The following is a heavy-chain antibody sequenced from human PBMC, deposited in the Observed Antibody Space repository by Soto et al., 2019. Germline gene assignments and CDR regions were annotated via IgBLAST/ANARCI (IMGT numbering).Heavy chain of an antibody. D-gene: IGHD6-19*01. Sequence: GGSLRLSCAASGFTFSNYGMHWVRQAPGKGLEWVAVITYDGSNKYYADSVKGRFTISRDNSKNTLYLQMNSLRAEDTAVYYCAKGTSGWYSDFDYWGQGT. CDR1: GFTFSNYG. CDR3: AKGTSGWYSDFDY. J-gene: IGHJ4*02. CDR2: ITYDGSNK. V-gene: IGHV3-30*18.